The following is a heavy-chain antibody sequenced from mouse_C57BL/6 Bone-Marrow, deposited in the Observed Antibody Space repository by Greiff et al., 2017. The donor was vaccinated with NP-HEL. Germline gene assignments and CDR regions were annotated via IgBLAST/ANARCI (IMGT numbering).Heavy chain of an antibody. Sequence: QVQLQQPGAELVKPGASVKMSCKASGYTFTSYWITWVKQRPGQGLEWMGDIYPGSGSTNYNEKFKSKATLTVDTSSSTAYMQLSSLTSEDSAVYYCARFGYDYDVFAYWGQGTLVTVSA. CDR1: GYTFTSYW. CDR3: ARFGYDYDVFAY. J-gene: IGHJ3*01. CDR2: IYPGSGST. D-gene: IGHD2-4*01. V-gene: IGHV1-55*01.